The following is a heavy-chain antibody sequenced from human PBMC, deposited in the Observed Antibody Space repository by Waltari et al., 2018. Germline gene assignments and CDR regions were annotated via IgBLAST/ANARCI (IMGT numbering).Heavy chain of an antibody. Sequence: EVQLVESGGGLVQPGGSLRLSCVGSGFTFGTYWMSWVRHSPGKGLEGVSNIKQNGREKSYVDSGKGRFIISRDDAQNSLYLQLNSLRAEDTAVYYCARRRGGGYWYFDLWGRGTLVTVSS. CDR1: GFTFGTYW. CDR3: ARRRGGGYWYFDL. V-gene: IGHV3-7*01. J-gene: IGHJ2*01. D-gene: IGHD2-15*01. CDR2: IKQNGREK.